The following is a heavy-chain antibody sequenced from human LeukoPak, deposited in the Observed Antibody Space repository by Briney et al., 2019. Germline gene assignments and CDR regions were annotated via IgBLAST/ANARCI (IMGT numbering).Heavy chain of an antibody. J-gene: IGHJ5*02. CDR2: IYYSGST. V-gene: IGHV4-39*01. D-gene: IGHD2-2*01. CDR1: GGSISSSSYY. CDR3: ARLWGYFSSTSCYYNWFDP. Sequence: SETLSLTCTVSGGSISSSSYYWGWIRQPPGKGLEWIGSIYYSGSTYYNPSLKSRVTISVDTSKNQFSLKLSSVTAADTAVYYCARLWGYFSSTSCYYNWFDPWGQGTLVTVSS.